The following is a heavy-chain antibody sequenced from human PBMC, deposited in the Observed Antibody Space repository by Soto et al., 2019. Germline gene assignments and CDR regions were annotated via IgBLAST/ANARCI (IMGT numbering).Heavy chain of an antibody. CDR2: INPTGGSP. CDR3: ARVVPPPDTRCPDP. Sequence: QVQLVQSGAEVKKPGASVKVSCKASRHTFTNYYIHWVRQAPGQGLQWMGIINPTGGSPTYAQRFRARHTMTRNTPTSKFYRERSSLRPKDTPIYYWARVVPPPDTRCPDPGGQGALVPVS. V-gene: IGHV1-46*01. J-gene: IGHJ5*02. CDR1: RHTFTNYY.